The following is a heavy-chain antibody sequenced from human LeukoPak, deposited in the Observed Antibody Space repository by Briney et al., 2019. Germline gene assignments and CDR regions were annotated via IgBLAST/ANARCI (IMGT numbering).Heavy chain of an antibody. CDR1: GYSFTNYG. Sequence: ASVKVSCKTSGYSFTNYGVACVRQAPGQGLEWMGWISGENGNINFAQKFQGRVTMTTDTSARIAYMEMRSLTSDDTAVYFCARWGVHGTTTFCFDYWSQGSLVTVSS. CDR3: ARWGVHGTTTFCFDY. D-gene: IGHD2/OR15-2a*01. J-gene: IGHJ4*02. V-gene: IGHV1-18*01. CDR2: ISGENGNI.